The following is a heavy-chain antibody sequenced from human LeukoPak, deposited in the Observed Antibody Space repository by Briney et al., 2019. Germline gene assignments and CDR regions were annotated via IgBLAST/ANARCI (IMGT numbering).Heavy chain of an antibody. CDR2: IYPGDSDT. J-gene: IGHJ4*02. CDR3: ARRPRYHGSGITDPFDY. V-gene: IGHV5-51*01. D-gene: IGHD3-10*01. CDR1: GYSFTSYW. Sequence: GESLKISCKGSGYSFTSYWIGWVRQMPGKGLEWMGIIYPGDSDTRYSPSFQGQVTISADKSISTAYLQWSSLKASDSAIYYCARRPRYHGSGITDPFDYRGQGTLVTVPS.